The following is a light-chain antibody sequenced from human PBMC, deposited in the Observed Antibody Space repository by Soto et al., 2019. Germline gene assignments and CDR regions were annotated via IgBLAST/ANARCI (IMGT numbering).Light chain of an antibody. J-gene: IGLJ3*02. Sequence: QSVLTQPASVSGSPGQSITISCTGTSSDVGGYNYVSWYQQHPGKAPKLMIYDVSNRPSGVSNRFSGSKSGNTASLTISGLQVEDEADYYCSSYTSSLWVFGGGTQLTVL. CDR2: DVS. V-gene: IGLV2-14*01. CDR1: SSDVGGYNY. CDR3: SSYTSSLWV.